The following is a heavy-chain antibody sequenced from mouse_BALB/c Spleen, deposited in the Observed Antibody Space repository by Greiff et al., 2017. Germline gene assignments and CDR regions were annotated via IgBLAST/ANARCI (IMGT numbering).Heavy chain of an antibody. CDR1: GYTFTSYW. J-gene: IGHJ2*01. D-gene: IGHD2-1*01. V-gene: IGHV1S81*02. CDR3: ARGHYGNYWVDY. Sequence: QVQLQQPGAELVKPGASVKLSCKASGYTFTSYWMHWVKQRPGQGLEWIGEINPSNGRTNYNEKFKSKATLTVDKSSSTAYMQLSSLTSEDSAVYYCARGHYGNYWVDYWGQGTTLTVSS. CDR2: INPSNGRT.